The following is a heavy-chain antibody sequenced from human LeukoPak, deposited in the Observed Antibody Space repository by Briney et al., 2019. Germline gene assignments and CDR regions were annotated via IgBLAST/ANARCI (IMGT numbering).Heavy chain of an antibody. CDR2: LNPNSGGT. J-gene: IGHJ2*01. CDR1: GYTFTSYD. D-gene: IGHD1-14*01. Sequence: ASVKVSCKASGYTFTSYDINWVRQAPGQGLEWMGWLNPNSGGTNSAQKFQDRVTMTRDTSISTAYMELSSLKSDDTAVYYCARPLTTSGWYFDLWGRGALVTVSS. CDR3: ARPLTTSGWYFDL. V-gene: IGHV1-2*02.